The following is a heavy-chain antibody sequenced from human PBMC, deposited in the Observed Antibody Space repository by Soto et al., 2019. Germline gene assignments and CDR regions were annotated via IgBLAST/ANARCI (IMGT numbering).Heavy chain of an antibody. Sequence: EVQLVESGGGLVQPGGSLRLSCAASGFTVSRYWMHWVRQAPGKGLVWVSRINSDGSSTSYADSVKGRFTISRDNAKNTLYLQMNRLRAEDTAVYYCARGATSGSLDYWGQGTLVTVSS. J-gene: IGHJ4*02. CDR2: INSDGSST. CDR3: ARGATSGSLDY. V-gene: IGHV3-74*01. CDR1: GFTVSRYW. D-gene: IGHD6-13*01.